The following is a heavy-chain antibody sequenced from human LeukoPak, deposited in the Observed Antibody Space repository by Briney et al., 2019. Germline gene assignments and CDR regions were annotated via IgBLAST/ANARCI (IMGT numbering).Heavy chain of an antibody. J-gene: IGHJ6*03. CDR2: IYYTGT. Sequence: SETLSLTCTVSGGSVTDYYWSWIRQSPGKGLEWIGYIYYTGTSYNPSLKSRVTISVDTSKNQFSLKLSSVTAADTAVYYCARGRADYEWGYYYYYYMDVWGKGTTVTVSS. CDR1: GGSVTDYY. V-gene: IGHV4-59*02. D-gene: IGHD4-17*01. CDR3: ARGRADYEWGYYYYYYMDV.